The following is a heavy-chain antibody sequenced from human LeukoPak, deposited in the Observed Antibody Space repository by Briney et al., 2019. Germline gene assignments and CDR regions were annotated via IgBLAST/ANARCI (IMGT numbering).Heavy chain of an antibody. V-gene: IGHV3-30*02. D-gene: IGHD6-19*01. J-gene: IGHJ4*02. Sequence: PGGTLRLSCAASGFTFSSYGMHWVRQAPGTGLEWVAFIRYDGSDKYYADSVKGRFTISRENSNTTLYLQMNRLRAEDTAVYYCAKFPNPSAVAGTVDYWGQGTLVTVSS. CDR2: IRYDGSDK. CDR1: GFTFSSYG. CDR3: AKFPNPSAVAGTVDY.